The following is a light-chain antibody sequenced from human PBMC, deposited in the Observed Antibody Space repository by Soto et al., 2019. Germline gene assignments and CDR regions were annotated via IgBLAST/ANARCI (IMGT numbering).Light chain of an antibody. CDR1: QSLVYSDGNTY. Sequence: DTVMTQTPLSSPVTLGQPASISCRSRQSLVYSDGNTYLSWLQQRPGQPPRLLIDQVSNRFSGVPDRVSGSGAGTDLTQKISRVEAADVWIYVGVQFSHLPRTFGQGTKLEI. J-gene: IGKJ1*01. V-gene: IGKV2-24*01. CDR2: QVS. CDR3: VQFSHLPRT.